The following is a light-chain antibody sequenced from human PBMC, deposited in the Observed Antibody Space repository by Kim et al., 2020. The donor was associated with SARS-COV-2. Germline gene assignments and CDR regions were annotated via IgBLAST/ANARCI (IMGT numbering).Light chain of an antibody. V-gene: IGLV2-14*03. CDR1: SSDVGGFDF. CDR2: DVR. CDR3: SSNAARTTVL. Sequence: QSALTQPASVSGSPGQSISISCTGTSSDVGGFDFVSWYQQHPGRAPKLLISDVRNRPPGISSRFSGSKSGNTASLTSSGLQPEDEADYYCSSNAARTTVLFGGGTQLT. J-gene: IGLJ2*01.